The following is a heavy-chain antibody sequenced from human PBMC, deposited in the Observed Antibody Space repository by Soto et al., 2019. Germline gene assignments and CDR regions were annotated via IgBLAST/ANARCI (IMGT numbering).Heavy chain of an antibody. Sequence: QVQLVESGGGVVQPGRSLRLSCAASGFTFSSYGMHWVRQAPGKGLEWVAVIWYDGSNKYYADSVKGRFTISRDNSKNTLYLQMNSLRAEDTAVYYCARNKGYCSNGVCYSPFDYWGQGTLVTVSS. J-gene: IGHJ4*02. CDR1: GFTFSSYG. CDR2: IWYDGSNK. CDR3: ARNKGYCSNGVCYSPFDY. D-gene: IGHD2-8*01. V-gene: IGHV3-33*01.